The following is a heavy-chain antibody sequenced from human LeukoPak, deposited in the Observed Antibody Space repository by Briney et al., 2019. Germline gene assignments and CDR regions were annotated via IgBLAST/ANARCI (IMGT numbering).Heavy chain of an antibody. CDR2: ISAYNGNT. V-gene: IGHV1-18*01. J-gene: IGHJ6*02. CDR3: ARVLRSGWAQRGDYYYYGMDV. CDR1: GYTFTSYG. D-gene: IGHD6-19*01. Sequence: ASVKVSCNASGYTFTSYGISWVRHAPGQGLEWMGWISAYNGNTNYAQKLQGRVTMTTDTSTSTAYMELRSLRSDDTAVYYCARVLRSGWAQRGDYYYYGMDVWGQGTTVTVSS.